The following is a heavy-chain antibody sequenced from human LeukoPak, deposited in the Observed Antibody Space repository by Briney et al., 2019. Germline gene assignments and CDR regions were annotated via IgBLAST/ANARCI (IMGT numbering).Heavy chain of an antibody. CDR1: GFTFSSYA. Sequence: GGSLRLSCAASGFTFSSYAMHWVRQAPGKGLEWVAVISYDGSNKYYADSVKGRFTISRDNSKNTLYLQMNSLRAEDTAVYYCARTYYYDSSGYYRVLGEFDYWGQGTLVTVSS. CDR3: ARTYYYDSSGYYRVLGEFDY. J-gene: IGHJ4*02. D-gene: IGHD3-22*01. V-gene: IGHV3-30-3*01. CDR2: ISYDGSNK.